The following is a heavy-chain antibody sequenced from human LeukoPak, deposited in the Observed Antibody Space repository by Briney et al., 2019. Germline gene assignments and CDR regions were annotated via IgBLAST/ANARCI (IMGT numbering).Heavy chain of an antibody. Sequence: SETLSLTCTVSGYSISDGNYWGWIRQPPGKGLEWIGSIFHTGSTNYNPSLKSRVTISVDTSKNQFSLKLSSVTAADTAVYYCARSPYCSSTSCYWYFDLWGRGTLVTVSS. CDR2: IFHTGST. V-gene: IGHV4-38-2*02. D-gene: IGHD2-2*01. CDR3: ARSPYCSSTSCYWYFDL. J-gene: IGHJ2*01. CDR1: GYSISDGNY.